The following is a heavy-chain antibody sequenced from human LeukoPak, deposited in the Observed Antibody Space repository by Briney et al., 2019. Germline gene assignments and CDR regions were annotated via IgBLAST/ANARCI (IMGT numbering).Heavy chain of an antibody. D-gene: IGHD6-6*01. CDR2: GRGSGGST. CDR3: ARRYSSSNQYDYYMDV. CDR1: GFTFGRCA. J-gene: IGHJ6*03. V-gene: IGHV3-23*01. Sequence: GGSLRLSCAASGFTFGRCAMNWVGQAAGQGLEWVEGGRGSGGSTYYADSLTGRFTISRDHSKNTVYLQMNSLSAEDTAVYYCARRYSSSNQYDYYMDVWGKGTTVTVSS.